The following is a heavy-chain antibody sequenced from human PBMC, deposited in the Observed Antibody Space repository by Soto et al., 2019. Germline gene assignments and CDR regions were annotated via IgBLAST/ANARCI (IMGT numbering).Heavy chain of an antibody. CDR2: ISYDGSNK. CDR3: ARDRSSRYYSYYYYGMDV. CDR1: GFTFSSYA. Sequence: QVQLVESGGGVVQPGRSLRLSCAASGFTFSSYAMHWVRQAPGKGLEWVAVISYDGSNKYYADSVKGRCTISIDNSKNTLYLQMNSLTAEDTAVYYCARDRSSRYYSYYYYGMDVWGQGTTVTVSS. J-gene: IGHJ6*02. D-gene: IGHD3-22*01. V-gene: IGHV3-30-3*01.